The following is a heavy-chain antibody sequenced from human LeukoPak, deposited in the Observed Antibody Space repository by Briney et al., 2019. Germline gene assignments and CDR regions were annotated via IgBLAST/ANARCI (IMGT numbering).Heavy chain of an antibody. Sequence: ASVKVSCKASGYTFTSYYMHWVRQAPGQGPEWMGIINPLVGSTDYAQKFQGRVTMTSDTSTSTVYMELNSLRSDDTAVYLCSRVGSAAATADYWGQGTLVTVSS. J-gene: IGHJ4*02. D-gene: IGHD6-25*01. CDR2: INPLVGST. CDR3: SRVGSAAATADY. V-gene: IGHV1-46*01. CDR1: GYTFTSYY.